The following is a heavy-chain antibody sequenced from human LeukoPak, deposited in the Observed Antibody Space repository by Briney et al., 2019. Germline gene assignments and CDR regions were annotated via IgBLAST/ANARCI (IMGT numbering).Heavy chain of an antibody. J-gene: IGHJ3*02. D-gene: IGHD1-1*01. CDR1: GFIVTNNY. CDR2: FYVGGST. Sequence: GGSLRLSCAVSGFIVTNNYMRWVRQAPGKGLEWVSVFYVGGSTYYADSVKRRFTISRDNSKNTLYLQMNSLRAEDTAVYYCAKGVSGINSACDIWGQGTTVTVSS. CDR3: AKGVSGINSACDI. V-gene: IGHV3-53*01.